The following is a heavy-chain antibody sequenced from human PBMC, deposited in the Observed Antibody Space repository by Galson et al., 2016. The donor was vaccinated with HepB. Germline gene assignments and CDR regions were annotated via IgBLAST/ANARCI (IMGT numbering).Heavy chain of an antibody. CDR3: AKLIAVPRTCDWVDP. CDR2: ISYSGNT. V-gene: IGHV4-61*01. CDR1: GGSVSSGRYY. D-gene: IGHD6-19*01. J-gene: IGHJ5*02. Sequence: SETLSLTCTVSGGSVSSGRYYWSWIRQPPGRGLEWIGYISYSGNTNYKPSLKSRVTISVDTSKNQFSLKLTSVTAADTAIYYCAKLIAVPRTCDWVDPWGQGTLVTVSS.